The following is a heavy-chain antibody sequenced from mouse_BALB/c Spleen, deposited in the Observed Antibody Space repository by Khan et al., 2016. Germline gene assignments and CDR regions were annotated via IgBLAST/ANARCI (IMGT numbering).Heavy chain of an antibody. V-gene: IGHV3-2*02. CDR2: ITYSGST. CDR3: ARDYYGSSFFDY. CDR1: GYSITSDYA. Sequence: EVQLQESGPGLVKPSQSLSLTCSVTGYSITSDYAWNWLRQFPGSKLEWMGYITYSGSTSNNQSLKSRISITRDTSKNQFFLQLNSVTTEDTATYYCARDYYGSSFFDYWGQGTLVTVSA. J-gene: IGHJ3*01. D-gene: IGHD1-1*01.